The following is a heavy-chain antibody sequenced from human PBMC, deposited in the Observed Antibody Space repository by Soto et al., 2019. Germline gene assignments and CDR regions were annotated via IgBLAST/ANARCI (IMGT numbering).Heavy chain of an antibody. Sequence: QVQLQESGPGLVKPSETLSLTCTVSGDSISRYYWSWIRLSPGKGLDWIGYIYYSGETNYNPSVTRRVTISVDRTKNQFSLKLSSVPAADTAVYYCARDQGGEFLKGSGMDVWGQGTTVTVSS. V-gene: IGHV4-59*01. J-gene: IGHJ6*02. CDR1: GDSISRYY. D-gene: IGHD3-10*01. CDR2: IYYSGET. CDR3: ARDQGGEFLKGSGMDV.